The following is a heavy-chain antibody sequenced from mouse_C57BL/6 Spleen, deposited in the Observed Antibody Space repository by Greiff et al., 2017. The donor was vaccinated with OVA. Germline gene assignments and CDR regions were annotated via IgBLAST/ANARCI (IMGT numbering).Heavy chain of an antibody. CDR3: AAKAIYYDYYEY. CDR2: INPNNGGT. D-gene: IGHD2-4*01. Sequence: EVQLQQSGPELVKPGASVKIPCKASGYTFTDYNMDWVKQSHGKSLEWIGDINPNNGGTIYNQKFKGKATLTADKSSSTAYMELRSLTSEDTAVYYCAAKAIYYDYYEYWGQGTTLTVSS. J-gene: IGHJ2*01. CDR1: GYTFTDYN. V-gene: IGHV1-18*01.